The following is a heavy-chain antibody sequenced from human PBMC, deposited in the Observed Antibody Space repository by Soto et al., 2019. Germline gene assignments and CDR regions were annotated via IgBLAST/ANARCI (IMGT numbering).Heavy chain of an antibody. J-gene: IGHJ6*02. V-gene: IGHV1-3*01. CDR2: INAGNGNT. D-gene: IGHD2-15*01. CDR1: GYTFTSYA. Sequence: VASVKVSCKASGYTFTSYAMHWVRQAPGQRLEWMGWINAGNGNTKYSQKFQGRVTITRDTSASTAYMKLSSLRSEDTAVYYCARGGYCSGGSCYSVGYYGMDVWGQGTTVTVSS. CDR3: ARGGYCSGGSCYSVGYYGMDV.